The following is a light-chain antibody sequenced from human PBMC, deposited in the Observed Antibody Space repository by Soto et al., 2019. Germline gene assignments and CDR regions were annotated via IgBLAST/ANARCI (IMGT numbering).Light chain of an antibody. Sequence: EIWLTQSPGPLSLSPGERATLSCRASQSVSSSSLAWYQQKPGQAPRLLIYGASSRATGIPDRFSGSGSGTDFTLTISRLEPEDFAVYYCQQYGSSPVTFGQGTKVEIK. CDR2: GAS. V-gene: IGKV3-20*01. CDR3: QQYGSSPVT. CDR1: QSVSSSS. J-gene: IGKJ1*01.